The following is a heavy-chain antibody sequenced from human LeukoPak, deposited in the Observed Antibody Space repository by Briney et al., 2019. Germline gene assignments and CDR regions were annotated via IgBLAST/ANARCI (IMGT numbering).Heavy chain of an antibody. CDR3: AKDAISSLAVRRFDL. V-gene: IGHV3-74*01. CDR1: GFTFSTFW. D-gene: IGHD6-6*01. Sequence: GGSLRLSCAASGFTFSTFWMHWVRQTPGKGLVWVSRISNDGSTTHYADSVKGRFTISRDNAKNTLFLHMNSLRAEDSALYYCAKDAISSLAVRRFDLWGQGTLVTVSS. CDR2: ISNDGSTT. J-gene: IGHJ4*02.